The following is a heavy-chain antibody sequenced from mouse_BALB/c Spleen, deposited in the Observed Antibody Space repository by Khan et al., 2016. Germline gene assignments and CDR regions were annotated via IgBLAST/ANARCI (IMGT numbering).Heavy chain of an antibody. Sequence: EVKLLESGPGLVKPSQSLSLTCTVTGYSITSDYAWNWFRQFPGNKLEWMGYISYSGSTRYYPSLKSRISITRDTSRNQFFLQLNSVTTEDTATYYCARTPTAYYAMDYWGQGTSVTVSS. D-gene: IGHD1-2*01. V-gene: IGHV3-2*02. J-gene: IGHJ4*01. CDR1: GYSITSDYA. CDR3: ARTPTAYYAMDY. CDR2: ISYSGST.